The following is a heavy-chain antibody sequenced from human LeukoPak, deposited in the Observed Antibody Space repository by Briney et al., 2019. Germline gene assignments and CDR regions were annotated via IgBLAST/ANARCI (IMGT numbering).Heavy chain of an antibody. V-gene: IGHV1-46*01. CDR1: GYSFTSYY. Sequence: ASVKVSCKASGYSFTSYYMHWVRQASGQGLEWMGIINPSGGTTSYAQKFQGRVTVTRDTSTGTVYMELSSLRSEDTAVYYCASTITGTTYDAFDIWGQGTMVTVSS. CDR3: ASTITGTTYDAFDI. CDR2: INPSGGTT. D-gene: IGHD1-7*01. J-gene: IGHJ3*02.